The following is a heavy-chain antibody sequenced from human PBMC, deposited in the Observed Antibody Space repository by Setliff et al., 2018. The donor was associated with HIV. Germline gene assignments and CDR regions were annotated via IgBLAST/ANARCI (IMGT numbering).Heavy chain of an antibody. J-gene: IGHJ4*02. CDR1: TESLTRYD. CDR2: IDDSGSI. CDR3: ARVRLRVPPSIFDY. V-gene: IGHV4-34*01. D-gene: IGHD2-2*01. Sequence: SETLSLTCAVYTESLTRYDWAWIRQSPEKGLEWIGEIDDSGSIIYNPSLQSRVTMSVDTSKNQFSLKVRSLTAADTAVYYCARVRLRVPPSIFDYWGQGTLVTVSS.